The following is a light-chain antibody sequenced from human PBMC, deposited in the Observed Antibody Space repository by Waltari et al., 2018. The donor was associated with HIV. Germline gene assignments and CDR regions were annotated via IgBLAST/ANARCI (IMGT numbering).Light chain of an antibody. CDR3: HQYFSTPQT. J-gene: IGKJ1*01. CDR2: WAS. CDR1: QSLFYSSNNKNY. Sequence: VMTQSPDSLAVSLGERATINCKSSQSLFYSSNNKNYLAWYQQKPEQPPKLLIHWASTRISGVPDRFSGSGSATEFTLTIRSLQAEDVAVYYCHQYFSTPQTFGQGTKVEVK. V-gene: IGKV4-1*01.